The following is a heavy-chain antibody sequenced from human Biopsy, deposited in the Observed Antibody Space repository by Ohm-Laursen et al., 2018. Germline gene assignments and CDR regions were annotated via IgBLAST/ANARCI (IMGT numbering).Heavy chain of an antibody. CDR3: ARPSGGVSTIGFDP. CDR2: INPHTGVT. J-gene: IGHJ5*02. CDR1: GYDFLDFH. V-gene: IGHV1-2*05. Sequence: GASVKVSCKASGYDFLDFHIHWVRQVPGQGLEWIGHINPHTGVTKYAQKFLDRITMTGDTSISTDYMDLSRLTSADTGIYYCARPSGGVSTIGFDPWGQGTLVTVSS. D-gene: IGHD5/OR15-5a*01.